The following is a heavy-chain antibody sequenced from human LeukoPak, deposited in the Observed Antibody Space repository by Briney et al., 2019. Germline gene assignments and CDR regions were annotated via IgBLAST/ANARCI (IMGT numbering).Heavy chain of an antibody. CDR2: ISAYNGNT. Sequence: ASVNVSCKASGYTFTSYGISWVRQAPGQGLEWMGWISAYNGNTNYAQKLQGRVTMTTDTSTSTAYMELRSLRSDDTAVYYCARDLGSAGYYYYYYGMDVWGQGTTVTVSS. J-gene: IGHJ6*02. CDR1: GYTFTSYG. D-gene: IGHD3-10*01. CDR3: ARDLGSAGYYYYYYGMDV. V-gene: IGHV1-18*01.